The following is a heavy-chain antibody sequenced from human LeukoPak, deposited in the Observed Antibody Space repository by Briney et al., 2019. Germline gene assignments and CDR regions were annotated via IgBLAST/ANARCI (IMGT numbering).Heavy chain of an antibody. J-gene: IGHJ4*02. V-gene: IGHV1-18*01. CDR2: ISAYNGNT. CDR3: ARDYHYYDSSGYGY. Sequence: ASVKVSCKASGYTFTIYGMSWVRQAPGQGLEWMGWISAYNGNTNYAQKLQGRVTMTTDTSTSTAYMELRSLRSDDTAVYYCARDYHYYDSSGYGYWGQGTLVTVSS. D-gene: IGHD3-22*01. CDR1: GYTFTIYG.